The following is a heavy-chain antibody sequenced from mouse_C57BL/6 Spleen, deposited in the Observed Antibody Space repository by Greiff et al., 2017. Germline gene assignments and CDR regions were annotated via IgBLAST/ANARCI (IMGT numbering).Heavy chain of an antibody. CDR1: GYAFRSYW. CDR2: IYPGDGDT. Sequence: QVQLQQSGAELVKPGASVKISCKASGYAFRSYWLNWVKQRPGKGLEWIGQIYPGDGDTNYNGKFKGKATLTADKSSSTAYMQLSSLTSEDSAVYFCAGYYGVNYAMDYWGQGTSVTVSS. V-gene: IGHV1-80*01. D-gene: IGHD2-3*01. CDR3: AGYYGVNYAMDY. J-gene: IGHJ4*01.